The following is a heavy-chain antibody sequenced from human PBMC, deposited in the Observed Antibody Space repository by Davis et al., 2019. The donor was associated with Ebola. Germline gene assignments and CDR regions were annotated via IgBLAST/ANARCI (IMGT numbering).Heavy chain of an antibody. CDR3: AYSSAWFHYYYYGMDV. J-gene: IGHJ6*02. CDR1: GDSVSSNSAA. Sequence: SETLSLTCAIPGDSVSSNSAAWNWIRQSPSRGLEWLGRTYYRSKWYNDYAVSVKRRLTINPDTSKNQFSLQMNSVTPEDTAVYYCAYSSAWFHYYYYGMDVWGQGTTVTVSS. CDR2: TYYRSKWYN. D-gene: IGHD6-19*01. V-gene: IGHV6-1*01.